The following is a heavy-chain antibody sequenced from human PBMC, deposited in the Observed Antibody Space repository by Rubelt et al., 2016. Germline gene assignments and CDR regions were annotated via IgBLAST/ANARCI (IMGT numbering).Heavy chain of an antibody. V-gene: IGHV4-59*08. Sequence: QVQLQESGPGLVKPSETLSLTCTVSSGSISSYYWSWIRQPPGKGLEWIGYIYYSGSTHYNPSLTSRVTISVDTSKNQFPLKLRAVTAADTAVYYCARHATTDRSLDPWGQGTLVSVSS. CDR2: IYYSGST. CDR1: SGSISSYY. D-gene: IGHD4-11*01. CDR3: ARHATTDRSLDP. J-gene: IGHJ5*02.